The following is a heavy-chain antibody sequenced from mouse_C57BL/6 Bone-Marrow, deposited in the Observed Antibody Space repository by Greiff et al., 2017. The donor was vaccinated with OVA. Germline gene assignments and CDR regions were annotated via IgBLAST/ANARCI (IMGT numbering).Heavy chain of an antibody. CDR2: IYPRSGNT. Sequence: VQLQQSGAELARPGASVKLSCKASGYTFTSYGISWVKQRTGQGLEWIGEIYPRSGNTYYNEKFKGKATLTADKSSSTAYMELRSLTSEDSAVYYCARGRWWWYFDVWGTVTTVTVSS. CDR1: GYTFTSYG. V-gene: IGHV1-81*01. CDR3: ARGRWWWYFDV. J-gene: IGHJ1*03. D-gene: IGHD1-1*02.